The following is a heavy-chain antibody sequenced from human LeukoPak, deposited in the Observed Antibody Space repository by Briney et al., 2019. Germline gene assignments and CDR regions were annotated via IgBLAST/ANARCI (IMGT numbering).Heavy chain of an antibody. CDR3: ARRAAGYSYGYGDYNYYYYMDV. V-gene: IGHV4-59*01. CDR1: GGSISSYY. J-gene: IGHJ6*03. D-gene: IGHD5-18*01. Sequence: SETLSLTCTVSGGSISSYYWSWIRQPPGKGLEWIGYTYYSGSTNYNPSLKSRVTISVDTSKNQFSLKLSSVTAADTAVYYCARRAAGYSYGYGDYNYYYYMDVWGKGITVTVSS. CDR2: TYYSGST.